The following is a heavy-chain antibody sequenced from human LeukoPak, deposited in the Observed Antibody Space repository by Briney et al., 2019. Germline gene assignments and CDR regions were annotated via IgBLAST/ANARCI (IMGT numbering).Heavy chain of an antibody. Sequence: AGGSLRLSCVASGFTFSSHAMAWIRQPPGKGLEWIGYIYYSGSTNYNPSLKSRVTISVDTSKNQFSLKLSSVTAADTAVYYCARGGIAAAGYYYYGMDVWGQGTTVTVSS. CDR1: GFTFSSHA. CDR2: IYYSGST. V-gene: IGHV4-59*11. J-gene: IGHJ6*02. CDR3: ARGGIAAAGYYYYGMDV. D-gene: IGHD6-13*01.